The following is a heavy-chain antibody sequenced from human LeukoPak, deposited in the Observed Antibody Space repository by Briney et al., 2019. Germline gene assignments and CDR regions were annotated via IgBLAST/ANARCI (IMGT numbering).Heavy chain of an antibody. J-gene: IGHJ4*02. CDR2: IWYDGSNK. CDR1: GFTFSSYG. D-gene: IGHD6-19*01. V-gene: IGHV3-33*01. CDR3: ARDRDSSGWGGDY. Sequence: GGSLRLSCAASGFTFSSYGMHWVRQAPGKGLEWVAVIWYDGSNKYYADSVKGRFTISRDNSKNTLYLQMNSLRAEDAAVYYCARDRDSSGWGGDYWGQGTLVTVSS.